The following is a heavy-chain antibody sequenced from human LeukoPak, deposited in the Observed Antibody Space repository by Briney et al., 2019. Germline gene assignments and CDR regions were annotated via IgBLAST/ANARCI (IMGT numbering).Heavy chain of an antibody. Sequence: SETLSLTCIVSGGSISSGGYYWGWIRQHPGKGLEWIGYIYYSGSTNYNPSLKSRVTISVDTSKNQFSLKLSSVTAADTAVYYCARGGYYYLDVWGRGTTVTVSS. CDR2: IYYSGST. CDR1: GGSISSGGYY. J-gene: IGHJ6*03. V-gene: IGHV4-61*08. CDR3: ARGGYYYLDV.